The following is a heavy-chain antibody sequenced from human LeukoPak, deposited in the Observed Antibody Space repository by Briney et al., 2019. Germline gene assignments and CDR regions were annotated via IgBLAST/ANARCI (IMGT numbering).Heavy chain of an antibody. D-gene: IGHD3-3*01. J-gene: IGHJ5*02. CDR3: ARDRGTIFHRWIPYNWFDP. Sequence: YPGGSLRLSCPASGFTFSSYSMHWVRKPPGKGLAWLAVISYVGRNKYYADYVKGRFTISRDNSKNTLYLQMNSLRAEDTAVYYCARDRGTIFHRWIPYNWFDPWGQGTLVTVSS. V-gene: IGHV3-30*01. CDR2: ISYVGRNK. CDR1: GFTFSSYS.